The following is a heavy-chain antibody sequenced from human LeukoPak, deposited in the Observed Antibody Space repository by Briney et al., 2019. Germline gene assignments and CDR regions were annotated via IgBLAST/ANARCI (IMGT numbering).Heavy chain of an antibody. CDR2: IKQDGSEK. V-gene: IGHV3-7*01. CDR3: ARDIFDG. J-gene: IGHJ4*02. CDR1: GFNFSSYW. Sequence: PGGSLRLSCAGSGFNFSSYWMSWVRQAPGKGLGWVANIKQDGSEKYYVDSVKGRFTIYRDNAKNSLYLQMSSLRAEDTAIYYCARDIFDGWGQGTLVTVSS.